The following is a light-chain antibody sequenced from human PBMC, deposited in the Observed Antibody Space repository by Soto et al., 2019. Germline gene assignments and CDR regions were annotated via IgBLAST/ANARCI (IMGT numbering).Light chain of an antibody. J-gene: IGKJ5*01. CDR3: QQYYSTPLT. Sequence: DIVMTQSPDSLAVSLVQRAPINXXSSQXVLYISNNKNYLAWYQQKPGQPPKXXIYWASTRESGVPDRFSGSGSGTDFTLTISSLQAEDVAVYYCQQYYSTPLTFGQGTRLEIK. CDR1: QXVLYISNNKNY. V-gene: IGKV4-1*01. CDR2: WAS.